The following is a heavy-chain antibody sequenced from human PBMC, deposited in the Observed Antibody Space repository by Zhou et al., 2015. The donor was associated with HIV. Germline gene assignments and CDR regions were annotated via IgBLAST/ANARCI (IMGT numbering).Heavy chain of an antibody. CDR3: ARDRGAARPDWRYFDL. CDR1: GGTFSSYG. V-gene: IGHV1-69*06. CDR2: IIPVFGTA. D-gene: IGHD6-6*01. J-gene: IGHJ2*01. Sequence: LMQSGTEVTKPGSSVKVSCKASGGTFSSYGISWVRQAPGQGLEWMGWIIPVFGTAKYAQKFQGRVSITADRSTNTAYMELRSLRSEDTAVYYCARDRGAARPDWRYFDLWGRGTLVTVSS.